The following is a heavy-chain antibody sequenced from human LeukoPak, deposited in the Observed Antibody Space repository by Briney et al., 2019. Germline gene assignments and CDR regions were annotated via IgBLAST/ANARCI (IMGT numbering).Heavy chain of an antibody. D-gene: IGHD2-15*01. Sequence: ASVKVSCKASGYTFTGYYMHWVRQAPGQGLEWMGWINPNSGGTNYAQKFQGRVTMTRDTSISTAYMELSRLRSDDTAVHYCARDQYCSGGSCANWFDPWGQGTLVTVSS. J-gene: IGHJ5*02. CDR3: ARDQYCSGGSCANWFDP. CDR2: INPNSGGT. V-gene: IGHV1-2*02. CDR1: GYTFTGYY.